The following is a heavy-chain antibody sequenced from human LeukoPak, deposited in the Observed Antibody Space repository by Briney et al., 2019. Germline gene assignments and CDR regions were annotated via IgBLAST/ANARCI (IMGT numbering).Heavy chain of an antibody. D-gene: IGHD3-10*01. CDR2: MNPNSGNT. V-gene: IGHV1-8*01. Sequence: ASVKVPCKASGYTFTSYDINWVRQAPGQGLEWMGWMNPNSGNTGYAQKFQGRVTMTRNTSISTAYMELSSLRSEDTAVYYCARSYGSLHPFDYWGQGTLVTVSS. CDR3: ARSYGSLHPFDY. J-gene: IGHJ4*02. CDR1: GYTFTSYD.